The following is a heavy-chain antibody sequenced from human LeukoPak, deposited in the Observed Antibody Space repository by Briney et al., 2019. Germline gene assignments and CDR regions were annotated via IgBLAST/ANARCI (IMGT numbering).Heavy chain of an antibody. J-gene: IGHJ6*02. CDR1: GGSISSYY. CDR3: ARWAQGMDV. Sequence: SETLSLTCTVSGGSISSYYWSWNRQPPGKGLEWIGYIYYSGSTNYNPSLKSRVTISVDTSKNQFSLKLSSVTAADTAVYYCARWAQGMDVWGQGTTVTVSS. V-gene: IGHV4-59*01. CDR2: IYYSGST.